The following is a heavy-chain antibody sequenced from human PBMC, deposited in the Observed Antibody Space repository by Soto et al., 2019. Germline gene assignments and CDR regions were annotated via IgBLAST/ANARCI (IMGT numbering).Heavy chain of an antibody. D-gene: IGHD3-22*01. Sequence: GESLKISCKGSGYSFTSYWIGWVRQMPGKGLEWMGIIYPGDSDTRYSPSFQGQVTISADKSISTAYLQWSSLKASDTAMYYCARVGYYDGSGYNAFNIWGQGTMVTVSS. CDR2: IYPGDSDT. CDR3: ARVGYYDGSGYNAFNI. CDR1: GYSFTSYW. V-gene: IGHV5-51*01. J-gene: IGHJ3*02.